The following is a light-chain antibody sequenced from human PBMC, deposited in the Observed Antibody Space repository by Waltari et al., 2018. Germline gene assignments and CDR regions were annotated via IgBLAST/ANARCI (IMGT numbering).Light chain of an antibody. CDR2: NTN. CDR1: TSHIGTNP. V-gene: IGLV1-44*01. J-gene: IGLJ3*02. Sequence: QSVLTQPPSASGTPGQRVAISCSGPTSHIGTNPVTWSQQLPGTAPKLLIYNTNQRPSEVPDRFSGSKSGTSASLAISGLQSEDEAEYYCAAWDDSLNGPWVFGGGTKLTVL. CDR3: AAWDDSLNGPWV.